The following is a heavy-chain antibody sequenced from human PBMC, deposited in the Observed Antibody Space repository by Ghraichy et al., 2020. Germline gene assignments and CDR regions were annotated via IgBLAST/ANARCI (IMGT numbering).Heavy chain of an antibody. V-gene: IGHV4-34*01. CDR3: ARGYFGPTAPYYYGMDV. J-gene: IGHJ6*02. Sequence: SETLSLTCAVYGGSFSGYYWSWIRQPPGKGLEWIGEINHSGSTNYNPSLKSRVTISVDTSKNQFSLKLSSVTAADTAVYYCARGYFGPTAPYYYGMDVWGQGTTVTVSS. CDR1: GGSFSGYY. D-gene: IGHD4-17*01. CDR2: INHSGST.